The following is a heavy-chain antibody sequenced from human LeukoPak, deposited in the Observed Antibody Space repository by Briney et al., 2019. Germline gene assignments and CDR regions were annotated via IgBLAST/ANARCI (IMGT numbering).Heavy chain of an antibody. D-gene: IGHD6-19*01. CDR1: GFTFSDYY. J-gene: IGHJ5*02. Sequence: GGSLRLSCAASGFTFSDYYMSWIRQAPGKGLEWVSYISSSGSTIYYADSVKGRFTISRDNAKNSLYLQMNSLRAEDTAVYYCARDCSSGWYGDWFDPWGQGTLVTVSS. CDR3: ARDCSSGWYGDWFDP. CDR2: ISSSGSTI. V-gene: IGHV3-11*01.